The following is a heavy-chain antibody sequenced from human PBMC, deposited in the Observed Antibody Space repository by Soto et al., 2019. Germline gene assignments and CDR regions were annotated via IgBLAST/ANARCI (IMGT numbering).Heavy chain of an antibody. V-gene: IGHV4-39*01. D-gene: IGHD3-22*01. CDR2: IYYTGDT. CDR3: ARHKELLLASLSYGLDL. Sequence: SETLSLTCTVSGDFVSSSRYYWGWIRQPPGKGLEWIGSIYYTGDTFFNPSLKSRVTFSVDPSKNQFSLKLTSLTAADTAVYFCARHKELLLASLSYGLDLWGQGPTFTVSS. CDR1: GDFVSSSRYY. J-gene: IGHJ6*02.